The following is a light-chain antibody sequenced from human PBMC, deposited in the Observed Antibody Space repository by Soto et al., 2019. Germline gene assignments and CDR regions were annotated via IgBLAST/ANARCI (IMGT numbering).Light chain of an antibody. Sequence: DIVMTQSPLSLPVTPGEPASISCRSSQSLLHSNGYNYLDWYLQKPGQSPQLLIYMGSNRASVDTDRFSGSVSGTDITLKSSRVEAEDVRVYYWMQVLHTWTSGQGTKVEIK. CDR1: QSLLHSNGYNY. V-gene: IGKV2-28*01. J-gene: IGKJ1*01. CDR2: MGS. CDR3: MQVLHTWT.